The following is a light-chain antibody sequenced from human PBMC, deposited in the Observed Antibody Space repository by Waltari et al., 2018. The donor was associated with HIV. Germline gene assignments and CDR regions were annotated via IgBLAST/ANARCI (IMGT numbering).Light chain of an antibody. CDR3: QQSYSTPLT. V-gene: IGKV1-39*01. CDR1: QTISSY. Sequence: DIQLTQSPPSLSASVGDRVTITCWASQTISSYLSWYHQKPGKAPKLLIYAASSLQSGVPSRFSGSGSGTDFTLTISNLQPEDSATYYCQQSYSTPLTFGGGTKVEIK. J-gene: IGKJ4*01. CDR2: AAS.